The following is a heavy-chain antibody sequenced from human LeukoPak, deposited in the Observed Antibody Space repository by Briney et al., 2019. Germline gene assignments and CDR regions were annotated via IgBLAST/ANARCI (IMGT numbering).Heavy chain of an antibody. J-gene: IGHJ4*02. Sequence: GGSLRLSCAASGFTFSSYGMHWVRQAPGKWLEWVAFIRYDGSNKYYADSVKGRFTISRDNSKNTLYLQMNSLRAEDTAVYYCAKDRFYDSSGYYSLDYWGQGTLVTVSS. V-gene: IGHV3-30*02. CDR1: GFTFSSYG. D-gene: IGHD3-22*01. CDR2: IRYDGSNK. CDR3: AKDRFYDSSGYYSLDY.